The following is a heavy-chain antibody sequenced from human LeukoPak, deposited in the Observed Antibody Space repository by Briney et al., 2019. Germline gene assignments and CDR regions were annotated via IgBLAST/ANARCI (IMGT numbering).Heavy chain of an antibody. CDR3: AKELYCGGDCYGMDV. Sequence: GGSLRLSCAASGFTFSRYGMHWVRQASGKGLEWVALISYDGSNKYYADSVKGRFTISRDNSKNTLYLQMNSLRAEDTAVYYCAKELYCGGDCYGMDVWGQGTTVTVSS. CDR1: GFTFSRYG. CDR2: ISYDGSNK. D-gene: IGHD2-21*01. V-gene: IGHV3-30*18. J-gene: IGHJ6*02.